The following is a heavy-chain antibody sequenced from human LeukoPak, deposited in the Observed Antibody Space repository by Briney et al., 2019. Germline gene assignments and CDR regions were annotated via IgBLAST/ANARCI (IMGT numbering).Heavy chain of an antibody. Sequence: ASVKVSCKASGYTFTGYYMHWVRQAPGRGLEWMGWINTNTGNPTYAQGFTGRFVFSLDTSVSTAYLQISSLKAEDTAVYYCARARYQLPQGIYYFDYWGQGTLVTVSS. CDR1: GYTFTGYY. V-gene: IGHV7-4-1*02. J-gene: IGHJ4*02. D-gene: IGHD2-2*01. CDR2: INTNTGNP. CDR3: ARARYQLPQGIYYFDY.